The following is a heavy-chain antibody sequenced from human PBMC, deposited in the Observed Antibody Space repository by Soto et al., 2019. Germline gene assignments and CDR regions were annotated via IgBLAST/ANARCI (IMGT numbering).Heavy chain of an antibody. CDR3: ARQNWNSPTYYYGIDV. CDR1: GYIFTSSW. V-gene: IGHV5-10-1*01. CDR2: IDPSDSYT. D-gene: IGHD1-7*01. Sequence: GESLKISCKGSGYIFTSSWISWVRQMPGKGLEWMGRIDPSDSYTNYSPSFQGHVTISAGKSISTAYLQWSSLKASDTAMYYCARQNWNSPTYYYGIDVWGQGTTVTVSS. J-gene: IGHJ6*02.